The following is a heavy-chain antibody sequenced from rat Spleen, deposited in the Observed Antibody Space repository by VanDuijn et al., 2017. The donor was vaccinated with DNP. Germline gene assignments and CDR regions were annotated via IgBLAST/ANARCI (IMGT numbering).Heavy chain of an antibody. Sequence: EVQLQESGPDLVKPSQSLSLTCSVTGYSITNSYRWNWIRKFPGNKLEWMGYINIAGSTNYNPSLKSRISIPRDTSKNQFFLQVNSITTEDTATYYCARSYYSGGFAYWGQGTLVTVSS. CDR2: INIAGST. CDR3: ARSYYSGGFAY. D-gene: IGHD1-1*01. CDR1: GYSITNSYR. V-gene: IGHV3-3*01. J-gene: IGHJ3*01.